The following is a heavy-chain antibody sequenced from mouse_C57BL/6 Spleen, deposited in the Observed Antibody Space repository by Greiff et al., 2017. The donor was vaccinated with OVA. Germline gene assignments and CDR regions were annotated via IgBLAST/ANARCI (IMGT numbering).Heavy chain of an antibody. D-gene: IGHD2-3*01. CDR1: GFSFTSYG. CDR2: IWGDGST. Sequence: QVQLQQSGPGLVAPSQSLSISCTVSGFSFTSYGVSWVRQPPGKGLEWLGVIWGDGSTKYHSALISRLSISKDNSKSHVFLLLNVLHTDSAATYYCAIPDHDRWYYAMDYWGQGTSVTVSS. V-gene: IGHV2-3*01. CDR3: AIPDHDRWYYAMDY. J-gene: IGHJ4*01.